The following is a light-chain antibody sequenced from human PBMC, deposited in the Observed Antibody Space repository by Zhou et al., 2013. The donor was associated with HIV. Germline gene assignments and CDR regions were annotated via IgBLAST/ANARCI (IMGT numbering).Light chain of an antibody. CDR1: QNIRNN. Sequence: IVMTQSPVTLSVSPGERVNLSCRASQNIRNNYLAWYQQKPGQAPRLLIYGASTRATGIPTRISGSGAWTEFTLTISSVQSEDFAVYYCQQYHDRPPALTFGGGTKVEIK. CDR3: QQYHDRPPALT. J-gene: IGKJ4*01. CDR2: GAS. V-gene: IGKV3-15*01.